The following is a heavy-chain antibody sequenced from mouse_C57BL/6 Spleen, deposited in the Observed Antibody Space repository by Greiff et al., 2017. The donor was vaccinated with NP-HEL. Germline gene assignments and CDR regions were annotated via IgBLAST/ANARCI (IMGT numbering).Heavy chain of an antibody. CDR3: ARRGYDYDEAWFAY. CDR1: GYTFTSYW. CDR2: IYPGSGST. D-gene: IGHD2-4*01. J-gene: IGHJ3*01. Sequence: VQLQQPGAELVKPGASVKMSCKASGYTFTSYWITWVKQRPGQGLEWIGDIYPGSGSTNYNEKFKSKATLTVDTSSSTAYMQLSSLTSEDSAVYYSARRGYDYDEAWFAYWGQGTLVTVSA. V-gene: IGHV1-55*01.